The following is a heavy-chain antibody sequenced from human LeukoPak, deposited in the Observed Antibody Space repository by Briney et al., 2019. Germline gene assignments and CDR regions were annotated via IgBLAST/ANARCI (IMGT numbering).Heavy chain of an antibody. J-gene: IGHJ5*02. CDR1: GGSISSSSYY. D-gene: IGHD3-3*01. Sequence: SETLSLTCTVSGGSISSSSYYWGWIRQPPGKGLEWIGSIYYSGSTYYNPSLKSRVTISVDKSKTQFSLKLSSVTAADTAVYYCARASREWFARGNWFDPWGQGTLVTVSS. CDR2: IYYSGST. V-gene: IGHV4-39*07. CDR3: ARASREWFARGNWFDP.